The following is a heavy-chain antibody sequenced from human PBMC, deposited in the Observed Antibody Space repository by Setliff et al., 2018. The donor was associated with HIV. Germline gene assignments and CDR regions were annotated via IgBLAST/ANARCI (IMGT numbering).Heavy chain of an antibody. Sequence: PSETLSLTCAVSGDSISASYWNWIRQFPGGGLEWIGYIYYSGSTKYNPSLKRRVTISIDKSRKYFSLKLPSVTAADTAMYYCARWNFMTTVTFDYWGQGTLVTVSS. J-gene: IGHJ4*02. CDR1: GDSISASY. CDR3: ARWNFMTTVTFDY. D-gene: IGHD4-4*01. V-gene: IGHV4-59*01. CDR2: IYYSGST.